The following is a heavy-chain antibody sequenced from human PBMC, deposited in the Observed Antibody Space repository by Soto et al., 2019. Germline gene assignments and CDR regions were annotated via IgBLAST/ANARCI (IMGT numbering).Heavy chain of an antibody. CDR2: IYRDDDK. Sequence: QITLKESGPTLVKPTQTLTLTCTVSGFSLTTTGVGVGWFRQPPGKALEWLALIYRDDDKRYRPSLKSRVTITKDNTKNQVVLTMTNMDPVDTATYYCAHTVARGAYWETFNYWGQGTLVTVSS. CDR3: AHTVARGAYWETFNY. CDR1: GFSLTTTGVG. D-gene: IGHD1-26*01. J-gene: IGHJ4*02. V-gene: IGHV2-5*02.